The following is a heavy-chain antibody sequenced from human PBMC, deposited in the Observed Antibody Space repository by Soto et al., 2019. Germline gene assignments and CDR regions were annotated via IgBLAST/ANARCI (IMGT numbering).Heavy chain of an antibody. J-gene: IGHJ4*02. CDR3: AREVYSGMDRGVIVY. CDR2: ISRSGSTI. D-gene: IGHD3-10*01. V-gene: IGHV3-11*01. CDR1: GFTFSDYY. Sequence: QVQLVESGGGLVKPGGSLRLSCAASGFTFSDYYMSWIRQAPGKGLEWVSYISRSGSTIYYADSVEGRFTISRDNAKNSLYLQMNGLSAEDTAVYYCAREVYSGMDRGVIVYWGQGTLVTVSS.